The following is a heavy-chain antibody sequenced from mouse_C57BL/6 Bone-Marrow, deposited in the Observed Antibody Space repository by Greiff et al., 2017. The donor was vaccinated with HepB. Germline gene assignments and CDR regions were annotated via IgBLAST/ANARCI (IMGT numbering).Heavy chain of an antibody. CDR3: ARKYLKRRRYFDV. J-gene: IGHJ1*03. D-gene: IGHD5-1*01. CDR2: IYIGNGYT. CDR1: GYTFTSYG. Sequence: EVKVVESGAELVRPGSSVKMSCKTSGYTFTSYGINWVKQRPGQGLEWIGYIYIGNGYTEYNEKFKGKATLTSDTSSSTAYMQLSSLTSEDSAIYFCARKYLKRRRYFDVWGTGTTVTVSS. V-gene: IGHV1-58*01.